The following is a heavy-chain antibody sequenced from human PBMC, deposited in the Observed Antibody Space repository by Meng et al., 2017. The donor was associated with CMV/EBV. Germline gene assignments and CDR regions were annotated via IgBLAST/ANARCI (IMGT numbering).Heavy chain of an antibody. V-gene: IGHV1-46*01. J-gene: IGHJ5*02. Sequence: QGQLVHPGVEVKKPGASVKVSCKASGYTFTSYYMHWVRQAPGQGLEWMGIINPSGGSTSHAQKFQGRVTMTRDTSTSTVYMELSSLRSEDTAVYYCAREEGIAARSDWFDPWGQGTLVTVSS. CDR1: GYTFTSYY. CDR3: AREEGIAARSDWFDP. D-gene: IGHD6-6*01. CDR2: INPSGGST.